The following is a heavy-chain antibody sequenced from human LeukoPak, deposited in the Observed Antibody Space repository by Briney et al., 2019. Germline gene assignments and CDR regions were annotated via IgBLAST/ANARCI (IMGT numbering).Heavy chain of an antibody. J-gene: IGHJ4*02. Sequence: SETLSLTCAVYGGSFSDYYWSWIRQPPGKGLEWIGEINHSGSTNYNPSLKIRVTISADTSKNQLSLRLSSVTAADTAVYYCARVFHSNYAQFDYWGQGTLVTVSS. CDR3: ARVFHSNYAQFDY. V-gene: IGHV4-34*01. D-gene: IGHD4-11*01. CDR1: GGSFSDYY. CDR2: INHSGST.